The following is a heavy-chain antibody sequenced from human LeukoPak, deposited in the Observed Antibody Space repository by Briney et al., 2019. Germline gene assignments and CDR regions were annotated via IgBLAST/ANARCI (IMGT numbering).Heavy chain of an antibody. CDR3: ARELRTFGVVKTDYYYYGMDV. V-gene: IGHV4-30-4*01. CDR2: IYYSGST. J-gene: IGHJ6*02. Sequence: PSQTLSLTCTVSGGSISSGDYYWSWIRQPPGKGLEWIGYIYYSGSTYYNPSLKSRVTISVDTSKNQFSLKLSSVTAADTAVYYCARELRTFGVVKTDYYYYGMDVWGQGTTVTVSS. D-gene: IGHD3-3*01. CDR1: GGSISSGDYY.